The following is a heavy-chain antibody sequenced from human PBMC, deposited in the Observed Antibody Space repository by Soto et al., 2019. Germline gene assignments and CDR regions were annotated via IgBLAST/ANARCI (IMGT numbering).Heavy chain of an antibody. D-gene: IGHD3-16*01. V-gene: IGHV4-59*01. Sequence: SETLSLTCTVSGGSISSYYWSWIRQPPGKGLEWIGYIYYSVSTNYNPSLKSRVTISVDKSKNQFSLKLSSVTAADTAVYYCARDLRGWFDPWGQGTRVTVSS. CDR2: IYYSVST. CDR3: ARDLRGWFDP. CDR1: GGSISSYY. J-gene: IGHJ5*02.